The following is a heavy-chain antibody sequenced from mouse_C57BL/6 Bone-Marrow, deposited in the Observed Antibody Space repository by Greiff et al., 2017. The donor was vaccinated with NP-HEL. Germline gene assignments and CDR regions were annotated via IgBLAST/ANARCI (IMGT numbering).Heavy chain of an antibody. CDR3: ARGEGYYYGSSPAWFAY. V-gene: IGHV1-69*01. J-gene: IGHJ3*01. CDR1: GYTFTSYW. D-gene: IGHD1-1*01. Sequence: QVQLQQPGAELVMPGASVKLSCKASGYTFTSYWMHWVKQRPGQGLEWIGEIDPSDSYTNYNQKFKGKSTLTVDKSSSTAYMPLSSLTSEDSAVDYCARGEGYYYGSSPAWFAYWGQGTLVTVSA. CDR2: IDPSDSYT.